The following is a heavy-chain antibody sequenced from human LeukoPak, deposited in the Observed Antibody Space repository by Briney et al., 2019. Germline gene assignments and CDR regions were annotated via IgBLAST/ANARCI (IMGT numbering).Heavy chain of an antibody. D-gene: IGHD7-27*01. CDR3: ARDRGLGNADYYGMDV. Sequence: PGGSLRLSCGASGFNFSSYGMLWVREAPGKGLEWVAVIWYDESNTYYDDSVKGRFTISRDNSKNKLYLQMNSLRDEDTAVYYCARDRGLGNADYYGMDVWGQGTTVTVSS. J-gene: IGHJ6*02. CDR1: GFNFSSYG. V-gene: IGHV3-33*01. CDR2: IWYDESNT.